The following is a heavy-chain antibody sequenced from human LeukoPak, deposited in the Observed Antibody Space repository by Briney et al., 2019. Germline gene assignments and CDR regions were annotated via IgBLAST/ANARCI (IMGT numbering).Heavy chain of an antibody. CDR1: GGSISGDY. V-gene: IGHV4-59*01. CDR3: ARSPQRGYIYGYLKHFDY. Sequence: SETLSLTCNVSGGSISGDYWSWIRQPPGKGLEWIGYFYYTGSTSYNPSLKSRVTISVDTSKNQFSLKLISVTAADTAVYYCARSPQRGYIYGYLKHFDYWGQGTLVTVSS. J-gene: IGHJ4*02. D-gene: IGHD5-18*01. CDR2: FYYTGST.